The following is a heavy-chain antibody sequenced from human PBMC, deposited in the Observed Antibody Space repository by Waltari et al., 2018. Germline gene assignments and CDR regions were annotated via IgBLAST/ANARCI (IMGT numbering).Heavy chain of an antibody. D-gene: IGHD1-26*01. V-gene: IGHV5-51*04. CDR2: IYPGNSDT. Sequence: EVQLVESGGGLVQPGGSLRLSCAASGFTFSSYSMNWVRQAPGKGLEWMGIIYPGNSDTRYSPSSQGQVTISADNPISTAYLQWSSLKASDTAMYYCATGRSRDAFDIWGQGTMVTVSS. J-gene: IGHJ3*02. CDR1: GFTFSSYS. CDR3: ATGRSRDAFDI.